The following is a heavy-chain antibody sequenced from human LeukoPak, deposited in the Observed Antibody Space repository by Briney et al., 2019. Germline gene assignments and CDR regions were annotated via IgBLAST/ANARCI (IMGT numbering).Heavy chain of an antibody. CDR1: GFTFSSYG. Sequence: PGGSLRLSCAASGFTFSSYGMHWVRQAPGKGLEWVAFIRYDGSNKYYADSVKGRFTISRDNSKNTLYLQMNSLRAEDTAVYYCANDPDGYDSSGYPDYWGQGTLVTVSS. V-gene: IGHV3-30*02. CDR2: IRYDGSNK. D-gene: IGHD3-22*01. J-gene: IGHJ4*02. CDR3: ANDPDGYDSSGYPDY.